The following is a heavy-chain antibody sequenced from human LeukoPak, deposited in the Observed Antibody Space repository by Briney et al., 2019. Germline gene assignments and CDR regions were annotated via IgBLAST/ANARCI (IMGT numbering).Heavy chain of an antibody. CDR1: GGSISSYY. V-gene: IGHV4-59*01. D-gene: IGHD2-15*01. CDR3: ARASAGGSLLDY. J-gene: IGHJ4*02. CDR2: IYYSGST. Sequence: PSETLSLTCTVSGGSISSYYWSWIRQPPGKGLEWIGYIYYSGSTNYNPSLKSRVTISVDTSKNQFSLKLSSVTAADTAVYYCARASAGGSLLDYWGQGTLVTVSS.